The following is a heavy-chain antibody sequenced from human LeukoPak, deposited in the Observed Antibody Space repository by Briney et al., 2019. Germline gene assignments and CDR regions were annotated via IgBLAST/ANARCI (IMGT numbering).Heavy chain of an antibody. CDR1: GGSFSGYY. CDR3: AREVITMVRGVIGYYYYYMDV. CDR2: INHSGST. D-gene: IGHD3-10*01. Sequence: SETLSLTCAVYGGSFSGYYWSWIRQPPGKGLEWIGEINHSGSTNYNPSLKSRVTISVDTSKNQFSLKLSSVTAADTAVYYCAREVITMVRGVIGYYYYYMDVWGKGTTVTISS. V-gene: IGHV4-34*01. J-gene: IGHJ6*03.